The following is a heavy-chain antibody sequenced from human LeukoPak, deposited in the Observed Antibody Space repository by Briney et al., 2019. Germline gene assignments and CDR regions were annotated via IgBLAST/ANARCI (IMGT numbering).Heavy chain of an antibody. D-gene: IGHD3-10*01. J-gene: IGHJ4*02. V-gene: IGHV2-5*01. CDR3: AHKGRGSGSYTM. CDR1: GGSVRSYYW. CDR2: TYWNNDK. Sequence: TLSLTCTVSGGSVRSYYWSWIRQPPGKALQWLAVTYWNNDKSYSPSLKSRLTITKDTSKNQVVLIMTNMDPVDTATYYCAHKGRGSGSYTMWGQGTLVTVSS.